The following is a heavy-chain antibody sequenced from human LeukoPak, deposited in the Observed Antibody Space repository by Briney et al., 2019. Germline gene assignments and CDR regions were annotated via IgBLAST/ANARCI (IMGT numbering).Heavy chain of an antibody. CDR2: INPNSGGT. D-gene: IGHD2-2*02. CDR1: GYTFTGYY. CDR3: ARVGYCSSTSCYTYYYYGMDV. J-gene: IGHJ6*02. Sequence: ASVKVSCKASGYTFTGYYTHWVRQAPGQGLEWMGWINPNSGGTNYAQKFQGRVTMTRDTSISTAYMELSRLRSDDTAVYYCARVGYCSSTSCYTYYYYGMDVWGQGTTVTVSS. V-gene: IGHV1-2*02.